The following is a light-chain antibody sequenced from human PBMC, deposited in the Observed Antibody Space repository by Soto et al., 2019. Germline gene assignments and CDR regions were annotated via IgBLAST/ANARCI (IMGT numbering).Light chain of an antibody. CDR3: CSYAGNSLWV. V-gene: IGLV2-11*01. Sequence: QSALTQPRSVSGSPGRSVTISCTGTSSDVGGYNYVSWYQQHPGKAPKLMIYDVSKWPSGVPDRFSGSKSGNTASLTISGLQAEDEADYYCCSYAGNSLWVFGGGTKLTVL. CDR1: SSDVGGYNY. CDR2: DVS. J-gene: IGLJ3*02.